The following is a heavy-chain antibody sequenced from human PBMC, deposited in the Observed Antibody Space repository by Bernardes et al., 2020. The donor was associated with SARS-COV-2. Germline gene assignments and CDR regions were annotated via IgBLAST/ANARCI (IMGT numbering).Heavy chain of an antibody. D-gene: IGHD3-3*01. CDR3: ARGPLQLRFLEWLFFDY. CDR1: GYTFTSYG. J-gene: IGHJ4*02. V-gene: IGHV1-18*01. Sequence: ASVKVSCKASGYTFTSYGISWVRQAPGQGLEWMGWISAYNGNTNYAQKLQGRVTMTTDTSTSTAYMELRSLRSDDTAVYYCARGPLQLRFLEWLFFDYWGQGTLVTVSS. CDR2: ISAYNGNT.